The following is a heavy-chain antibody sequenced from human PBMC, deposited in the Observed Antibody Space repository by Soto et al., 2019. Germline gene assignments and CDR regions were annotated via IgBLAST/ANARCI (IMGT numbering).Heavy chain of an antibody. Sequence: GGSLRLSCAASGFTFSSYAMSWVRQAPGKGLEWVSAISGSGGSTYYADSVKGRFTISRDNSKNTLYLQMNSLRAEDTAVYYCAKGSPQAYSNYISYYYYYYMDVWGKGTTVTVSS. V-gene: IGHV3-23*01. D-gene: IGHD4-4*01. CDR2: ISGSGGST. CDR3: AKGSPQAYSNYISYYYYYYMDV. J-gene: IGHJ6*03. CDR1: GFTFSSYA.